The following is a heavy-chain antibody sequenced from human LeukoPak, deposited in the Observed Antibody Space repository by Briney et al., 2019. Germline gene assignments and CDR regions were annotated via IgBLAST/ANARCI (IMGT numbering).Heavy chain of an antibody. J-gene: IGHJ4*02. Sequence: ASVKVSCKASGYTFTSYYMHWVRQAPGQGLEWMGIINPSGGSTSYAQKFQGRVTMTRDTSTSTVYMELSSLRSEDTAVYYCARDVGSQCGGDCYYYLYWGQGTLVTVSS. V-gene: IGHV1-46*01. D-gene: IGHD2-21*02. CDR2: INPSGGST. CDR1: GYTFTSYY. CDR3: ARDVGSQCGGDCYYYLY.